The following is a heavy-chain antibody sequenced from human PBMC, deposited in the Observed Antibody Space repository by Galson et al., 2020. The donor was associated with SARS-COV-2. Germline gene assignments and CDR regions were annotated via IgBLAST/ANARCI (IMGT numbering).Heavy chain of an antibody. Sequence: SVKVSCKASGGTFSSYAISWVRQAPGQGLEWMGGIIPIFATANYAQKFQGRVTITADESTSTAYMELSSLRSEDTAVYYCARDLEYSSSSNGFDPWGQGTLVTVSS. CDR3: ARDLEYSSSSNGFDP. J-gene: IGHJ5*02. CDR1: GGTFSSYA. V-gene: IGHV1-69*13. D-gene: IGHD6-6*01. CDR2: IIPIFATA.